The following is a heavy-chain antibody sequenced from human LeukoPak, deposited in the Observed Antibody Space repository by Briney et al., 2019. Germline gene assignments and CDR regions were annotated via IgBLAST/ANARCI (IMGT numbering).Heavy chain of an antibody. Sequence: GGSLRLSCATSGFTFSSYTMNWVRQAPGKGLEWVSSISSSSSYIYYADSLKGRFTISRDNAKNSLYLQMNSLRAEDTAVYYCARELGAFDIWGQGTMVTVSS. CDR2: ISSSSSYI. CDR3: ARELGAFDI. J-gene: IGHJ3*02. V-gene: IGHV3-21*01. D-gene: IGHD7-27*01. CDR1: GFTFSSYT.